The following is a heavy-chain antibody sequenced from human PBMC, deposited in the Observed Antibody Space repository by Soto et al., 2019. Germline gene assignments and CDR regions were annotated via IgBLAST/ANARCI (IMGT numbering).Heavy chain of an antibody. D-gene: IGHD2-15*01. Sequence: PSETLSLACTVSDGYINNHFWSWIRQPAGKGLEWIGHIYMSVTTTYNPSLKSRVTMSVDTPRNHVSLKVSSVTDADTAVYYCARINGGSPDFWGQGALVTVSS. CDR3: ARINGGSPDF. J-gene: IGHJ4*02. CDR2: IYMSVTT. V-gene: IGHV4-4*07. CDR1: DGYINNHF.